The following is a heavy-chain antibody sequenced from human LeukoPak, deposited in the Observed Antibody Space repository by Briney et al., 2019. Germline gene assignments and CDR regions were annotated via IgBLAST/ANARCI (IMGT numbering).Heavy chain of an antibody. V-gene: IGHV1-2*02. CDR3: AKRKGGLRDPDY. CDR2: INPNSGGT. D-gene: IGHD3-16*01. Sequence: ASVTVSCKASGYTFTGYYMHWVRQAPGQGLEWMGWINPNSGGTNYAQKFQGRVTMTRDTSISTAYMELSRLRSDDTAVYYCAKRKGGLRDPDYWGQGTLVTVSS. CDR1: GYTFTGYY. J-gene: IGHJ4*02.